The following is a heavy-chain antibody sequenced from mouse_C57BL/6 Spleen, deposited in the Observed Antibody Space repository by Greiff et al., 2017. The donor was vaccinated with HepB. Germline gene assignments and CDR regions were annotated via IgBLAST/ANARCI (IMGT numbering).Heavy chain of an antibody. J-gene: IGHJ2*01. D-gene: IGHD4-1*01. CDR2: INPNNGGT. Sequence: VQLQQSGPELVKPGASVKISCKASGYTFTDYYMNWVKQSHGKSLEWIGDINPNNGGTSYNQKFKGKATLTVDKSSSTAYMELRSLTSEDSAVYYCARPLTGTSYFDYWGQGTTLTVSS. V-gene: IGHV1-26*01. CDR1: GYTFTDYY. CDR3: ARPLTGTSYFDY.